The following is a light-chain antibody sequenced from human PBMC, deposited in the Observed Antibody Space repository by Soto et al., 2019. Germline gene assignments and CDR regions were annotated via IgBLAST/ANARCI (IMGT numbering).Light chain of an antibody. J-gene: IGKJ4*01. CDR2: DVS. CDR3: QHRSSWPLT. Sequence: EIVLTQSPATMSLSPGERATLSCRASQSASSYLAWYQQKPGQAPRLLIYDVSKRATGIPARFSGSGSGTDFTLTISRLEPEDSAVYYCQHRSSWPLTFGGGTKVDI. CDR1: QSASSY. V-gene: IGKV3-11*01.